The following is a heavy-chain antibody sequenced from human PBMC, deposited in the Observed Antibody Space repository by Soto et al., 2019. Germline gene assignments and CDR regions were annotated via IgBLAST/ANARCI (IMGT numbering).Heavy chain of an antibody. CDR3: ARDGPYSYGTFDY. V-gene: IGHV3-30-3*01. CDR2: ISYDGSNK. Sequence: VQLVESGGGVVQPGRSLRLSCAASGFTFSSYAMHWVRQAPGKGLEWVAVISYDGSNKYYADSVKGRFTISRDNSKNTLYLQMNSLRAEDTAVYYCARDGPYSYGTFDYWGQGTLVTVSS. J-gene: IGHJ4*02. CDR1: GFTFSSYA. D-gene: IGHD5-18*01.